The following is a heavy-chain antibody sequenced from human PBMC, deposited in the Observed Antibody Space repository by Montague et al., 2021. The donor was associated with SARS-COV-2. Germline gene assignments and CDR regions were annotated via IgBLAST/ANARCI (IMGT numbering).Heavy chain of an antibody. J-gene: IGHJ4*02. D-gene: IGHD1-26*01. CDR2: INHSGST. CDR1: RGSFSGYY. Sequence: SETLSLTCAVYRGSFSGYYWSWIRQPPGKGLEWIGEINHSGSTNYNPSLNSRVPISMDTSKNQFSLKLDSVTAADTAVYYCARERHGDSASGTGDCFDIWGQGTLVTVSS. V-gene: IGHV4-34*01. CDR3: ARERHGDSASGTGDCFDI.